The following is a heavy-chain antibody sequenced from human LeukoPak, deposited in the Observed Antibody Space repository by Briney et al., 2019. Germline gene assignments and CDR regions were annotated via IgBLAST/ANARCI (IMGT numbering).Heavy chain of an antibody. J-gene: IGHJ4*02. V-gene: IGHV7-4-1*02. CDR1: GYTFTSYA. Sequence: ASVKVSCKASGYTFTSYAMNWVRQAPGQGLEWMGWINTNTGNPTYAQGFTGRFVFSLDTSVSTAYLQISSLKAEDTAVYYCARDLRPSYYDFWSGYSSGDYWGQGTLVTVSS. CDR3: ARDLRPSYYDFWSGYSSGDY. CDR2: INTNTGNP. D-gene: IGHD3-3*01.